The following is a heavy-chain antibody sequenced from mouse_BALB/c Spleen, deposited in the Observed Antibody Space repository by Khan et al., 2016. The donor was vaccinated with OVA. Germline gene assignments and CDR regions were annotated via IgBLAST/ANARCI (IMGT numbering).Heavy chain of an antibody. CDR1: GYTFTNYG. D-gene: IGHD6-2*01. Sequence: QIQLVQSGPELKKPGEIVKISCKASGYTFTNYGMNWVKQAPGKGLKWMGWINTYTGEPTYADDFKGRFVFSLETSASTAYLQISNLKNEDMTTYFCARISSYWYSDVWGAGTTVTGSS. CDR2: INTYTGEP. J-gene: IGHJ1*01. V-gene: IGHV9-1*02. CDR3: ARISSYWYSDV.